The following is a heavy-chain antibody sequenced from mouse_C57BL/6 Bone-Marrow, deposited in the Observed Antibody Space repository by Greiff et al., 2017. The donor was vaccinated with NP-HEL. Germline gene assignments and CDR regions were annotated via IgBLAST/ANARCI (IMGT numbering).Heavy chain of an antibody. Sequence: QVQLKQSGPGLVQPSQRLSITCTVSGFSLTSYGVHWVRQSPGKGLEWLGVIWSGGSTDYNAAFISRLSISKDNSKSQVFFKMNSLQADDTAIYYCATIYYGYDYYAMDYWGQGTSVTVSS. J-gene: IGHJ4*01. CDR3: ATIYYGYDYYAMDY. CDR2: IWSGGST. D-gene: IGHD2-2*01. CDR1: GFSLTSYG. V-gene: IGHV2-2*01.